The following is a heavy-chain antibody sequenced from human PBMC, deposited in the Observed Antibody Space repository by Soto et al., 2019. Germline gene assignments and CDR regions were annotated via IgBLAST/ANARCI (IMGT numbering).Heavy chain of an antibody. D-gene: IGHD3-16*01. Sequence: GGSLRLSCAASGFTFSSYGMHWVRQAPGKGLEWVAVIWYDGSNKYYADSVKGRFTISRDNSKNTLYLQMNSLRAEDTAVYYCARAFFPLRHFAYWGQGTLVPVAS. CDR2: IWYDGSNK. J-gene: IGHJ4*02. V-gene: IGHV3-33*01. CDR3: ARAFFPLRHFAY. CDR1: GFTFSSYG.